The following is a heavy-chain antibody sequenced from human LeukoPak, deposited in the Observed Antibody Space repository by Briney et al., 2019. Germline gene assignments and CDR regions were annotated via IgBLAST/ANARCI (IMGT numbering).Heavy chain of an antibody. J-gene: IGHJ5*02. CDR2: IYTSGST. V-gene: IGHV4-61*02. CDR1: GGSISSGSYY. Sequence: SQTLSLTCTVSGGSISSGSYYWSWIRQPAGKGPEWIGRIYTSGSTNYNPSLKSRVTISVDKSKNQFSLKLSSVTAADTAVYYCARDMSPREWAVAGTGWFDPWGQGTLVTVSS. D-gene: IGHD6-19*01. CDR3: ARDMSPREWAVAGTGWFDP.